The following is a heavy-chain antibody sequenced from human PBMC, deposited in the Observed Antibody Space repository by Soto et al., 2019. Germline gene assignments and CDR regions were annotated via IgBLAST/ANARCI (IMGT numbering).Heavy chain of an antibody. CDR2: IYPGDSDT. J-gene: IGHJ5*02. CDR1: GYSFTSYW. Sequence: GESLKISCKGSGYSFTSYWIGWVRQMPGKGLEWMGIIYPGDSDTRYSPSFQGQVTISADKSISTAYLQWSSLKASDAAMYYCARSIACSSTSRYTGHYNWFDPWGQGTLVTVSS. V-gene: IGHV5-51*01. CDR3: ARSIACSSTSRYTGHYNWFDP. D-gene: IGHD2-2*02.